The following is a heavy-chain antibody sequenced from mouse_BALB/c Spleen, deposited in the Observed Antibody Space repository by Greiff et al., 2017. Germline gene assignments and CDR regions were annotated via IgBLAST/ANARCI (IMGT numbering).Heavy chain of an antibody. D-gene: IGHD2-14*01. CDR3: ARGGQVRRFFDY. Sequence: VQLVESGAELVKPGASVKMSCKASGYTFTSYWMHWVKQRPGQGLEWIGYINPSTGYTEYNQKFKDKATLTADKSSSTAYMQLSSLTSEDSAVYYCARGGQVRRFFDYWGQGTTLTVSS. V-gene: IGHV1S26*01. CDR2: INPSTGYT. J-gene: IGHJ2*01. CDR1: GYTFTSYW.